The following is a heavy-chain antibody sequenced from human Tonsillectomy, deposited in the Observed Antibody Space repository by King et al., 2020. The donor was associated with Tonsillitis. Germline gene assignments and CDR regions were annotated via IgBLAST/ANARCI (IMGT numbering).Heavy chain of an antibody. Sequence: VQLVESGTEVKKPGESLRISCKGSGYRFTSYWITWVRQKPGKGLEWMGRIDPSDSYTNYSPSFQGHVTISADKSINTAYLQWSSLKASDTAMYYCACQNIANYYMDVWGKGTTVTVSS. CDR3: ACQNIANYYMDV. D-gene: IGHD2/OR15-2a*01. CDR2: IDPSDSYT. CDR1: GYRFTSYW. V-gene: IGHV5-10-1*03. J-gene: IGHJ6*03.